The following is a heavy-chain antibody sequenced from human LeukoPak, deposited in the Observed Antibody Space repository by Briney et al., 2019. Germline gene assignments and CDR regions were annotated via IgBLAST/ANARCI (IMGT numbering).Heavy chain of an antibody. D-gene: IGHD5-18*01. Sequence: SVKVSCKASGGTFSSYAISWVRQAPGQGLEWMGGIIPIFGTANYAQKFQGRVTITADESTSTAYMELSSLRSEDTAVYYCAREDTAMVTAGDYWGQGTLVTVSS. CDR2: IIPIFGTA. J-gene: IGHJ4*02. CDR1: GGTFSSYA. CDR3: AREDTAMVTAGDY. V-gene: IGHV1-69*13.